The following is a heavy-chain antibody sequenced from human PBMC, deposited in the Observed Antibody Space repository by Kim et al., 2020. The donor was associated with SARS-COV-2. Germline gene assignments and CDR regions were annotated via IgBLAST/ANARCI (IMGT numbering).Heavy chain of an antibody. CDR1: GFTFSSYS. CDR2: ISSSSSYI. D-gene: IGHD4-17*01. V-gene: IGHV3-21*01. CDR3: ARDLRTRGPLTTVVTPGWFDP. Sequence: GGSLRLSCAASGFTFSSYSMNWVRQAPGKGLEWVSSISSSSSYIYYADSVKGRFTISRDNAKNSLYLQMNSLRAEDTAVYYCARDLRTRGPLTTVVTPGWFDPWGQGTLGTVSS. J-gene: IGHJ5*02.